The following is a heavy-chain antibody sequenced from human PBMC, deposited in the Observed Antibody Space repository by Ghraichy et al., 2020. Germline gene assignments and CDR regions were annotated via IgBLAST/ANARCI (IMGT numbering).Heavy chain of an antibody. V-gene: IGHV1-2*04. J-gene: IGHJ4*02. CDR2: INPNSGGT. D-gene: IGHD6-13*01. CDR1: GYTFTGYY. CDR3: ARDQRQQLVRYYFDY. Sequence: ASVKVSCKASGYTFTGYYMHWVRQAPGQGLKWMGWINPNSGGTNYAQKFQGWVTMTRDTSISTAYMELSRLRSDDTAVYYCARDQRQQLVRYYFDYWGQGTLVTVSS.